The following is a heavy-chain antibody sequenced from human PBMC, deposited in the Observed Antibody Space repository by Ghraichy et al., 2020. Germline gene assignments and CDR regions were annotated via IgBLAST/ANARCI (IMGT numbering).Heavy chain of an antibody. J-gene: IGHJ6*02. V-gene: IGHV4-39*01. CDR2: IYYSGST. CDR1: GGSISSSSYY. CDR3: ARRVVGSRSSRDYYYYGMDV. D-gene: IGHD6-6*01. Sequence: SETLSLTCTVSGGSISSSSYYWGWIRQPPGKGLEWIGSIYYSGSTYYNPSLKSRVTISVDTSKNQFSLKLSSVTAADTAVYYCARRVVGSRSSRDYYYYGMDVWGQGTTVTVSS.